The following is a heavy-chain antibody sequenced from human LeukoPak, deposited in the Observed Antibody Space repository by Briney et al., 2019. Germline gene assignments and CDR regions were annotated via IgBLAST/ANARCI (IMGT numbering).Heavy chain of an antibody. CDR3: ARGLGYCTSTPCLLPFDY. CDR2: IYSGGST. CDR1: GGSISSNKYY. Sequence: PSETLSLTCSVSGGSISSNKYYWGWIRQAPGKGLECVSVIYSGGSTYYADSVKGRFTVSRDNSKNTLYLQMNSLRAEDTAMYYCARGLGYCTSTPCLLPFDYWGQGTLVTVSS. V-gene: IGHV3-53*01. D-gene: IGHD2-8*01. J-gene: IGHJ4*02.